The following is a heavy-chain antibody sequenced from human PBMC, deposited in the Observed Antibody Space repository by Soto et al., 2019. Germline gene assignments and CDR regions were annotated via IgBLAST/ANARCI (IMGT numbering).Heavy chain of an antibody. Sequence: ASVKVSCKASGYTFTSYGISWVRQAPGQGLEWMGWISAYNGNTNYAQKLQGRVTMTTDTSTSTAYMELRSLRSDDTAVYYCARGDYYDSSGYAHAFDIWGQGTVVTVSS. CDR3: ARGDYYDSSGYAHAFDI. CDR1: GYTFTSYG. J-gene: IGHJ3*02. V-gene: IGHV1-18*01. D-gene: IGHD3-22*01. CDR2: ISAYNGNT.